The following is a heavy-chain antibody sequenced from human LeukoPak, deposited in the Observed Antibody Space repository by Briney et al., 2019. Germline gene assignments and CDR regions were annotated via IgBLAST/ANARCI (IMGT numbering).Heavy chain of an antibody. J-gene: IGHJ4*02. CDR1: GGSISSYY. D-gene: IGHD5-18*01. V-gene: IGHV4-59*12. Sequence: KASETLSLTCTVSGGSISSYYWSWIRQPPGKGLEWIGYIYYSGSTNYNPSLKSRVTISVDTSKNQFSLKLSSVTAADTAVYYCARVGYSYGYSGWGQGTLVTVSS. CDR3: ARVGYSYGYSG. CDR2: IYYSGST.